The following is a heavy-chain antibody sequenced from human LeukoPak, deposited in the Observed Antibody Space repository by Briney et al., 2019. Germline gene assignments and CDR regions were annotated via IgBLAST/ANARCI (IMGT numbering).Heavy chain of an antibody. Sequence: GRSLRLSCAASGFTFSSYGMHWVRQAPGKGLEWVAVISYDGSNKYYADSVKGRFTISRDNAKNSLYLQMNSLRAEDTAVYYCAAVGATFDYWGQGTLVTVSS. CDR3: AAVGATFDY. V-gene: IGHV3-30*03. D-gene: IGHD1-26*01. CDR2: ISYDGSNK. J-gene: IGHJ4*02. CDR1: GFTFSSYG.